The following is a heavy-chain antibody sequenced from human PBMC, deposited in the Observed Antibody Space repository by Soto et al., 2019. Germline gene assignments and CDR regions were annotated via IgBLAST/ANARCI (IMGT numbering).Heavy chain of an antibody. V-gene: IGHV1-18*01. Sequence: ASVKVSCKASGYTFTSYGISWVRQAPGQGLEWMGWISAYNGNTNYAQKLQGRVTMTTDTSTSTAYMELRSLRSDDTAVYYCARGRRFERDSSGYPLSYWGQGTLVTVSS. CDR3: ARGRRFERDSSGYPLSY. CDR2: ISAYNGNT. D-gene: IGHD3-22*01. J-gene: IGHJ4*02. CDR1: GYTFTSYG.